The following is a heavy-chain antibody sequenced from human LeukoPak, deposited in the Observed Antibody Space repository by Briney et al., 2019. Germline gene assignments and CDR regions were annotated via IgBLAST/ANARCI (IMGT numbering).Heavy chain of an antibody. CDR2: ISSKRYGGTT. J-gene: IGHJ6*02. Sequence: PGGSLRLSCTVSGFTFGDYAMSWVRQAQGKGMEWVGFISSKRYGGTTEYAASVKGRFTISRDDSKSIAYLQMNSLRTEDTAVYYCTRDSGRSISFPTRYYYYYGMDVWGQGTTVTVSS. V-gene: IGHV3-49*04. CDR3: TRDSGRSISFPTRYYYYYGMDV. D-gene: IGHD3-3*02. CDR1: GFTFGDYA.